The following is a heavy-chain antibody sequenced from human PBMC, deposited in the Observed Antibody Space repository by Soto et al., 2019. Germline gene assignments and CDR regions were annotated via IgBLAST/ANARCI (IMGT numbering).Heavy chain of an antibody. CDR1: GYTLTELS. CDR2: FDPEEGET. D-gene: IGHD1-20*01. V-gene: IGHV1-24*01. J-gene: IGHJ6*02. CDR3: ARVYNWNDNYGMNV. Sequence: ASVKVSCKVSGYTLTELSMHWVRQAPGKGLEWMGGFDPEEGETIYSQKFQGRVTMTEDTSTSTAYMELSSLRSEDTAVYYCARVYNWNDNYGMNVWGQGTTVTVSS.